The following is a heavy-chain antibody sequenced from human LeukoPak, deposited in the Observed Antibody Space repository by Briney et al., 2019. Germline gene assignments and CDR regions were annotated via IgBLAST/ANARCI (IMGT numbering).Heavy chain of an antibody. CDR3: ARDGVFYYDSSGYRNWFDP. J-gene: IGHJ5*02. V-gene: IGHV3-33*01. D-gene: IGHD3-22*01. Sequence: GGSLRLSCAASGFTFSGYGMHWVRQAPGKGLEWVAVIWYDGSNKYYADSVKGRFTISRDNSKNTLYLQMNSLRAEDTAVYYCARDGVFYYDSSGYRNWFDPWGQGTLVTVSS. CDR1: GFTFSGYG. CDR2: IWYDGSNK.